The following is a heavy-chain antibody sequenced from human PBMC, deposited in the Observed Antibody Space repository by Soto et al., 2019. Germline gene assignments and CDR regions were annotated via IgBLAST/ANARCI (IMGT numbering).Heavy chain of an antibody. CDR1: GFTLSDHY. CDR3: ARPPGSGSYYTLPDF. V-gene: IGHV3-72*01. CDR2: TRNKANSYTT. J-gene: IGHJ4*02. D-gene: IGHD3-10*01. Sequence: EVQLVESGGGLVQPEGSLRLSCAASGFTLSDHYMGWVRQAPGKGLEWVGRTRNKANSYTTVYAASVKGRFTISRDDSKNSLYLQMNSVKTEDTAVYYCARPPGSGSYYTLPDFWGQGTLVTVSS.